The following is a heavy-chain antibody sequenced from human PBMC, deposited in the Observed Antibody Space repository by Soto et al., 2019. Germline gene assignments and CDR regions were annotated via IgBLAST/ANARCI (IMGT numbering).Heavy chain of an antibody. D-gene: IGHD2-15*01. V-gene: IGHV4-38-2*01. CDR1: GYSISSGYY. CDR3: ARTLLASDIVVVVAATGGGWFDP. CDR2: IYHSGST. J-gene: IGHJ5*02. Sequence: SETLSLTCAVSGYSISSGYYWGWIRQPPGKGLEWIGSIYHSGSTYYNPSLKSRVTISVDTSKNQFSLKLSSVTAADTAVYYCARTLLASDIVVVVAATGGGWFDPWGQGTLVTVSS.